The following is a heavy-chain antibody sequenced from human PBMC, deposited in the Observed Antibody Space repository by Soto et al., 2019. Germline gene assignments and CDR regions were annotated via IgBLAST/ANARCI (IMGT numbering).Heavy chain of an antibody. D-gene: IGHD3-22*01. CDR2: IYSLGNT. J-gene: IGHJ4*02. CDR1: GGSISSSSYY. CDR3: ARQIYDSSGYYSAY. V-gene: IGHV4-39*01. Sequence: QMQLQESGPGLVKPSETLSLTCTVSGGSISSSSYYWGWIRQPPGQGREWLGTIYSLGNTYYNQSLKSRVTISVDKSKSQLFLKLSSVTAPDTAVYYCARQIYDSSGYYSAYWGQGPLVTVSS.